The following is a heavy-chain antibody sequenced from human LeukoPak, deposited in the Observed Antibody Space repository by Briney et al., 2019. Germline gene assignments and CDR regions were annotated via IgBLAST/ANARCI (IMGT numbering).Heavy chain of an antibody. Sequence: ASVKVSCKASGYTFTSYGISWVRQAPGHGLEWMGWISTFNGHTNYAQSRQDRVTMTTDTATSTVYMELSSLTLDDTAVYYCARVDTVNYYYYMDVWGKGTPVTVSS. V-gene: IGHV1-18*01. CDR1: GYTFTSYG. J-gene: IGHJ6*03. CDR3: ARVDTVNYYYYMDV. CDR2: ISTFNGHT. D-gene: IGHD4-17*01.